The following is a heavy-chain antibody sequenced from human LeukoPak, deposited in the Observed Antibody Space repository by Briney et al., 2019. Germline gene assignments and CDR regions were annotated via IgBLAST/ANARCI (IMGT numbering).Heavy chain of an antibody. J-gene: IGHJ4*02. CDR3: AREIGGYSSYFDY. D-gene: IGHD3-22*01. CDR2: ISYDGGKT. V-gene: IGHV3-30-3*01. Sequence: GGSLRLSCAASGFTFSSYDMSWVRQAPGKGLEWVAVISYDGGKTYYADSVKGRFTISRDNSKNTLYLQMNSLRTADTAVYHCAREIGGYSSYFDYWGQGTLVTVSS. CDR1: GFTFSSYD.